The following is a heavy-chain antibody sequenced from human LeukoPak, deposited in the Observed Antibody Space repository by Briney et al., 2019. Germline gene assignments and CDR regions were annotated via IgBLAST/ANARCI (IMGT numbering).Heavy chain of an antibody. CDR1: GGTFSSYA. V-gene: IGHV1-69*04. D-gene: IGHD6-13*01. J-gene: IGHJ6*03. CDR3: ARDVAATGKGYYYYYMDV. Sequence: SVKVSCKASGGTFSSYAISWVRQAPGQGLEWMGRIIPILGIANYAQKFQGRVTITADKSTSTAYMELSSLRSEDTAVYYCARDVAATGKGYYYYYMDVWGKGTTVTVSS. CDR2: IIPILGIA.